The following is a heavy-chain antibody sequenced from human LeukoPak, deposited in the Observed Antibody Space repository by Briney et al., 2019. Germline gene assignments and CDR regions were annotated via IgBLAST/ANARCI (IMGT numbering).Heavy chain of an antibody. Sequence: PSETLSLTCAVYGGSFSRYYWSWIRQPPGKGLEWIGEINHSGSTNYNPSLKSRVTISLHTSKNQFSLKLSSVTAADTAVYYCARGNVLRFLEWLLLDYWGQGTLVTVSS. CDR1: GGSFSRYY. V-gene: IGHV4-34*01. J-gene: IGHJ4*02. CDR2: INHSGST. CDR3: ARGNVLRFLEWLLLDY. D-gene: IGHD3-3*01.